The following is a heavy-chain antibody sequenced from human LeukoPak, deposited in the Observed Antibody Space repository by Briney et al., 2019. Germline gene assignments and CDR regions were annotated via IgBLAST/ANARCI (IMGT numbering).Heavy chain of an antibody. Sequence: SGGSLRLSCAASGFTFSNAWMSWVRQAPGKGLEWVGRIKSKTDGGTTDYAAPVKGRFTISRDDSKNTLYLQMNSLKTEDTAVYYCTTGTMIVLGYFDYWGQGTLVTVSS. CDR3: TTGTMIVLGYFDY. V-gene: IGHV3-15*01. D-gene: IGHD3-22*01. CDR1: GFTFSNAW. CDR2: IKSKTDGGTT. J-gene: IGHJ4*02.